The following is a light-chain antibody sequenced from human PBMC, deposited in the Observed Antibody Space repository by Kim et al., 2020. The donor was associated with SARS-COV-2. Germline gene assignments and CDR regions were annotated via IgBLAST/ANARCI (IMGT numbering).Light chain of an antibody. CDR1: QDISNY. CDR3: QQYDNLPFT. V-gene: IGKV1-33*01. J-gene: IGKJ4*01. Sequence: DIQMTQSPSSLSASVGDRVTITCQASQDISNYLNWYQQKPGKAPKLLIYDASNLETGVPSRFSGSGSGTDFTFTISSLQPGDSATYYCQQYDNLPFTFGGGTKVDIK. CDR2: DAS.